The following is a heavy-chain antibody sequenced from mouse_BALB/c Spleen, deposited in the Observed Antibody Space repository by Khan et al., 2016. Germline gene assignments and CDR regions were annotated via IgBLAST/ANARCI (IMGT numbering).Heavy chain of an antibody. CDR2: ISYDGSN. CDR1: GYSITSGYY. V-gene: IGHV3-6*02. CDR3: ATYGNYEGFAY. Sequence: EVQLQESGPGLVKPSQSLSLTCSVTGYSITSGYYWNWIRQFPGNKLEWMGYISYDGSNNYNTSLKNRISITRDTSKNQFFLKFNSVTTEDTATYYCATYGNYEGFAYWGQGTLVTVSA. D-gene: IGHD2-1*01. J-gene: IGHJ3*01.